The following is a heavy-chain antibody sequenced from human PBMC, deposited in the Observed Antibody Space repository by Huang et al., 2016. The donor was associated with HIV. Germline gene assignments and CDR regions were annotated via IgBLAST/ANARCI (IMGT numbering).Heavy chain of an antibody. CDR3: ARGGIAAAANNWFDP. D-gene: IGHD6-13*01. CDR2: TYPGDSDT. J-gene: IGHJ5*02. CDR1: GYSFNTYW. V-gene: IGHV5-51*01. Sequence: EVQLVQSGAEVRKPGESLKISCKGSGYSFNTYWIGWVRQMPGKGLEWRGITYPGDSDTKYSPSFQGQGTISVDKSTSTAYLQWRSLKASDTAIYYCARGGIAAAANNWFDPWGQGTLVTVSS.